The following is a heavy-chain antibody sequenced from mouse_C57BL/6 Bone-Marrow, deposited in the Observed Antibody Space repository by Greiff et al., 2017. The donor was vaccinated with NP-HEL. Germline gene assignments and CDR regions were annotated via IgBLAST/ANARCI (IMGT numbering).Heavy chain of an antibody. J-gene: IGHJ3*01. CDR3: ARSIYYGYDVFAY. D-gene: IGHD2-2*01. CDR1: GYTFTSYG. Sequence: VQLQQSGAELARPGASVKLSCKASGYTFTSYGISWVKQRPGQGLEWIGEIYPRSGNTYYNEKFKGKATLTADKSSSTAYMELRSLTSEDSAVYFCARSIYYGYDVFAYWGQGTLVTVSA. V-gene: IGHV1-81*01. CDR2: IYPRSGNT.